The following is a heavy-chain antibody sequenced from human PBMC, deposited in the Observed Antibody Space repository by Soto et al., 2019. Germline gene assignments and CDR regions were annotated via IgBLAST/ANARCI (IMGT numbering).Heavy chain of an antibody. CDR1: DFDLSSYG. J-gene: IGHJ4*02. D-gene: IGHD3-10*01. Sequence: QVQLVEYGGGVGQPGRSLRLSCAASDFDLSSYGIHWVRQAPGKGLEWVAASSYDGRETFYADSAKGRFTVSKEMSKNTAFLQMNALRHEDTAVYFCARDSGWPILNFDNWGQGTPVTVSS. CDR3: ARDSGWPILNFDN. CDR2: SSYDGRET. V-gene: IGHV3-30*03.